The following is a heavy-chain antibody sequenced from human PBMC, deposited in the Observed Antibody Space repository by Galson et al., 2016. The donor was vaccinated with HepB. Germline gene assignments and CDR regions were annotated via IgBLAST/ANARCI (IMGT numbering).Heavy chain of an antibody. Sequence: SLRLSCGASGFTFSTYSMNWVRQAPGKGLEWVSFISITSGYKYYADSLKGRVTISRDNAKNSLYLQMNSLRAEDTAVYYCARPPEGDRRYFDLWGRGTLVTVSS. V-gene: IGHV3-21*01. J-gene: IGHJ2*01. D-gene: IGHD3-16*01. CDR2: ISITSGYK. CDR3: ARPPEGDRRYFDL. CDR1: GFTFSTYS.